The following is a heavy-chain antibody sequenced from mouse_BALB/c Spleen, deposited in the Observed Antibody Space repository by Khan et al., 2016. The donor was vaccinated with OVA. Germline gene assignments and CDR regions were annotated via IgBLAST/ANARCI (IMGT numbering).Heavy chain of an antibody. V-gene: IGHV2-6-5*01. Sequence: QVQLKESGPGLVAPSQNLSITCTVSGFSLTDYGVSWIRQHPGMGLEWLGVIWGGGTTYYNSALKSRLSISKDNSNRQVLLTINSLQTDAQTMYYSAKGLWSHYFAVDYWGQGASVTVSS. J-gene: IGHJ4*01. CDR2: IWGGGTT. CDR1: GFSLTDYG. D-gene: IGHD1-1*02. CDR3: AKGLWSHYFAVDY.